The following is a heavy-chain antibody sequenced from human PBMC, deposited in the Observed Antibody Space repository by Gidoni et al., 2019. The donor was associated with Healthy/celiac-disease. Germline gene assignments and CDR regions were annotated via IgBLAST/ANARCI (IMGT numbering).Heavy chain of an antibody. Sequence: QVQLVQSGAAGKKPGASMKVSCQAAGYTCNSYGISWVRQAPGQGLEWMGWISAYNGNTTYAQKLQGRVTMTTDTSTSTVYMELRSLRSDDTAVYYCARRPFGSGSNFDYWGQGTLVTVSS. CDR2: ISAYNGNT. V-gene: IGHV1-18*04. CDR3: ARRPFGSGSNFDY. D-gene: IGHD3-10*01. J-gene: IGHJ4*02. CDR1: GYTCNSYG.